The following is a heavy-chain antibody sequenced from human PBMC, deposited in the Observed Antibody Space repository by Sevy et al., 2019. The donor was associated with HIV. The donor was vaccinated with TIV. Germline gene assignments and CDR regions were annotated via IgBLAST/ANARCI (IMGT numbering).Heavy chain of an antibody. D-gene: IGHD3-22*01. J-gene: IGHJ3*02. CDR3: ARELWYDRRGRRSFDI. CDR1: GYTLTAYY. Sequence: ASVKVSCKASGYTLTAYYLHWVRQAPGQGPEWMGWINGNSGGAHYAQKFQGRVTMTRGTSSSTGAMELNRLTPDDRAVYYVARELWYDRRGRRSFDIWGQGTMVTVSS. CDR2: INGNSGGA. V-gene: IGHV1-2*02.